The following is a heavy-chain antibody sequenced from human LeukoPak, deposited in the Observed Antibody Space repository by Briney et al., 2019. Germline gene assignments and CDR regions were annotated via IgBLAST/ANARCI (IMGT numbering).Heavy chain of an antibody. D-gene: IGHD6-19*01. J-gene: IGHJ3*02. V-gene: IGHV3-23*01. CDR2: ISDSGGT. CDR3: AKGYSSGWDLAFDI. Sequence: PGGSLRLSCAASGFTFSSHAMSWVRQAPGKGLEWVSVISDSGGTKYAGSVKGRFTISRDNSKNTLYLQMSSLRVEDTAVYYCAKGYSSGWDLAFDIWGQGTMVTVSS. CDR1: GFTFSSHA.